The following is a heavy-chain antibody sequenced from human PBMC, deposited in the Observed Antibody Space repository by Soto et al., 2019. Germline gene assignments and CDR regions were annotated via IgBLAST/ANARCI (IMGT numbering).Heavy chain of an antibody. CDR3: ARDASMIVVVITGWDDAFDI. J-gene: IGHJ3*02. CDR2: ISYDGSNK. CDR1: GFTFSSYA. Sequence: PGGSLRLSCAASGFTFSSYAMHWVRQAPGKGLEWVAVISYDGSNKYYADSVKGRFTISRDNSKNTLYLQMNSLRAEDTAAYYCARDASMIVVVITGWDDAFDIWGQGTMVTVSS. D-gene: IGHD3-22*01. V-gene: IGHV3-30-3*01.